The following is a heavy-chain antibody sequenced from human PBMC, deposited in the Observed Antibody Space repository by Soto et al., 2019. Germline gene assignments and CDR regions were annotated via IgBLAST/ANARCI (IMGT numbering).Heavy chain of an antibody. CDR3: ARELGTAAAGPDYYYYYGMDV. CDR2: IYYSGST. CDR1: GGSISSGDYY. V-gene: IGHV4-30-4*01. Sequence: QVQLQESGPGLVKPSQTLSLTCTVSGGSISSGDYYWSWIRQPPGKGLEWTGYIYYSGSTYYNPSLKSRVTISVDTSKNQFSLKLSSVTAADTAVYYCARELGTAAAGPDYYYYYGMDVWGQGTTVTVSS. J-gene: IGHJ6*02. D-gene: IGHD6-13*01.